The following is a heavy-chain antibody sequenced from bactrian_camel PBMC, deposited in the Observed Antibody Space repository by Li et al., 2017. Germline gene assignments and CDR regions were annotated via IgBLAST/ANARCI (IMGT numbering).Heavy chain of an antibody. CDR3: AARFTSKRGACDQSQKNYDY. CDR1: GYTYSSGS. D-gene: IGHD7*01. J-gene: IGHJ4*01. Sequence: HVQLVESGGGSVQIGGSLRLSCAASGYTYSSGSMGWFRQAPGKEREGVAAIAQDGTIRYADAVKGRFTVSQDNAKNLVYLQMNSLKPEDTAMYYCAARFTSKRGACDQSQKNYDYWGQGPRSPSP. CDR2: IAQDGTI. V-gene: IGHV3S53*01.